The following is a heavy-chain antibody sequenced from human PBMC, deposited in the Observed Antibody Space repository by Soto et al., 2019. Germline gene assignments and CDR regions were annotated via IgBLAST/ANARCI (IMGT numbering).Heavy chain of an antibody. CDR3: TRSSPLIEGIDY. CDR2: IYYSGST. D-gene: IGHD3-16*02. J-gene: IGHJ4*02. CDR1: GGSISSYY. Sequence: SETLSLTCTVSGGSISSYYWSWIRQPPGKGLEWIGYIYYSGSTNHNPSLKSRVTISVDTSKNQFSLKLSSVTAADTAVYYCTRSSPLIEGIDYWGQGTLVTVSS. V-gene: IGHV4-59*01.